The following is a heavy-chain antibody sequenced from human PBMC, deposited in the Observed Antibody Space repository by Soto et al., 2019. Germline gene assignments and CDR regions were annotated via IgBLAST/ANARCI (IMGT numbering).Heavy chain of an antibody. J-gene: IGHJ3*02. CDR2: IYTSGST. D-gene: IGHD5-12*01. CDR3: GGDDIVATKHGDDAFDI. Sequence: SETLSLTCTVSGGSISSYYWSWIRQPAGKGLEWIGRIYTSGSTNYNPSLKSRVTMSVDTSKNQLSLKLSSVTAADTAVYYCGGDDIVATKHGDDAFDIWGQGTMVTVSS. V-gene: IGHV4-4*07. CDR1: GGSISSYY.